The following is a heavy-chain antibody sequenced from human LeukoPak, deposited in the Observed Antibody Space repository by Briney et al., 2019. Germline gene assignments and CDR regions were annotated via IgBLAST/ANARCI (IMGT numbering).Heavy chain of an antibody. CDR3: ARGGSEQLSPPFDS. J-gene: IGHJ4*02. CDR1: GYTFTGYY. CDR2: INPDSGGT. D-gene: IGHD3-10*01. V-gene: IGHV1-2*02. Sequence: ASVKVSCKASGYTFTGYYIHWVRQAPGQGLEWMGWINPDSGGTNYAQKFQGRVTMTRDTSTSTAYMELSSLRSGDTALYYCARGGSEQLSPPFDSWGQGTLVTVSS.